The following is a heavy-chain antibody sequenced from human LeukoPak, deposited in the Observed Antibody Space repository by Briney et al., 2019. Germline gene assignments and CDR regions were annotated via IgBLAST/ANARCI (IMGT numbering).Heavy chain of an antibody. CDR2: MWYDGSRE. Sequence: GGSLRLSCAAPGFILSTHGMHWVRQAPGKGLEWVAGMWYDGSREDYADSVKGRFTISRDMSKNTLNLQMNSLRVEDTATFYCARDLSFGSLDFRGQGTLVTVSS. V-gene: IGHV3-33*01. D-gene: IGHD1-26*01. J-gene: IGHJ4*02. CDR3: ARDLSFGSLDF. CDR1: GFILSTHG.